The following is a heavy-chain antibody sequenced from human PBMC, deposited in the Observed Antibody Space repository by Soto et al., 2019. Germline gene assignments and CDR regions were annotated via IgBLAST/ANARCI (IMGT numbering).Heavy chain of an antibody. J-gene: IGHJ6*02. CDR2: FDPEDGET. Sequence: GASVKVSCKVSGYTLTESSMHWVRQAPGKGLEWMGGFDPEDGETIYAQKFQGRVTMTEDTSTDTAYMELSSLRSEDMAVYYCARRIPFGYGMDVWGQGTTVTVSS. CDR3: ARRIPFGYGMDV. D-gene: IGHD2-21*01. V-gene: IGHV1-24*01. CDR1: GYTLTESS.